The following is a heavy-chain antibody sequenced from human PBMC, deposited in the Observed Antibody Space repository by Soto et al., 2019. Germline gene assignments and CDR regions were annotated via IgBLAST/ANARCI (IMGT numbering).Heavy chain of an antibody. CDR3: ARFPRIALAAFVC. D-gene: IGHD6-19*01. V-gene: IGHV3-66*01. CDR1: GFTVTSDY. CDR2: IYSGDNT. Sequence: EVQLVESGGDLVQPGGSLRLSCAASGFTVTSDYMSWVRQAPGKGLEWVSTIYSGDNTYYADSVKGRFIISRDKSKNTLYLQMNNLRAEDTAVDYCARFPRIALAAFVCWGQGTLVPVSS. J-gene: IGHJ4*02.